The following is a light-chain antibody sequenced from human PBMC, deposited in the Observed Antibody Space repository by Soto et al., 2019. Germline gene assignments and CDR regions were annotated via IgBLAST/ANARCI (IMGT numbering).Light chain of an antibody. CDR2: RNN. CDR1: SSNIGSNY. J-gene: IGLJ1*01. CDR3: GTWDSSLSIFV. V-gene: IGLV1-47*01. Sequence: QSVLTQPPSASGTPGQRVTISCSGSSSNIGSNYVYWYQQLPGTAPKLLIYRNNQRPSGVPDRFSGSKSGTSASLAISGLRSEDEADYYCGTWDSSLSIFVFGTGTKLTVL.